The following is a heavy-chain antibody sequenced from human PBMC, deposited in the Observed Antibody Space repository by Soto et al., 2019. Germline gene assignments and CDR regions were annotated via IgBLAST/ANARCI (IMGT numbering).Heavy chain of an antibody. Sequence: QVQLVESGGGVVQPGRSLRLSCAASGFTFSSYGMHWVRQAPGEGLEWVAVIWYDGSNKYYADSVKGRFTISRDNSKNTLYLQMNSLRAEDTAVYYCAREGYCSGGSCYLDIWGQGTMVTVSS. D-gene: IGHD2-15*01. V-gene: IGHV3-33*01. CDR3: AREGYCSGGSCYLDI. CDR2: IWYDGSNK. J-gene: IGHJ3*02. CDR1: GFTFSSYG.